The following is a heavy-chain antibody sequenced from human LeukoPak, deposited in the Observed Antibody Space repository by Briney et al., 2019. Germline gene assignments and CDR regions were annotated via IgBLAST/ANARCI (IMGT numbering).Heavy chain of an antibody. Sequence: SETLSLTCTVSGGSISSSSYYWGWIRQPPGKGLEWIGSIYYSGSTYYNPSLKSRVTISVDTSKNQFSLKLSSVTAADTAVYYRARRGESSRWTNWGQGNLVTVSS. CDR3: ARRGESSRWTN. D-gene: IGHD6-13*01. CDR2: IYYSGST. V-gene: IGHV4-39*01. J-gene: IGHJ4*02. CDR1: GGSISSSSYY.